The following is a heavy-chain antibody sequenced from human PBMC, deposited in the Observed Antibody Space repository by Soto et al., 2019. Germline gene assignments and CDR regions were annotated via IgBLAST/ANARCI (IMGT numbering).Heavy chain of an antibody. CDR2: IYYSGST. CDR3: ARDTKAAAGLYYYYYGMDV. J-gene: IGHJ6*02. V-gene: IGHV4-31*03. D-gene: IGHD6-13*01. CDR1: GGSISSGGYY. Sequence: SETLSLTCTVSGGSISSGGYYWSWIRQHPGKGLEWIGYIYYSGSTYYNPSLKSRVTISVDTSKNQFSLKLSSVTAADTAVYYCARDTKAAAGLYYYYYGMDVWGQGTTVTVS.